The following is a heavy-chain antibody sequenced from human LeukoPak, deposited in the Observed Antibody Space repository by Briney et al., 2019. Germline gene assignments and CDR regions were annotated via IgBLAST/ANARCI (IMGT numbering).Heavy chain of an antibody. J-gene: IGHJ4*02. CDR2: ISGSGSST. V-gene: IGHV3-23*01. Sequence: VQSLRLSCAVSVFTFSSYAMSWVRQSPGKGLEWFSAISGSGSSTYYADSVKGRFTISRDNSKNTLYLQMNSLRAEDTAVYYCAKGLYSYGQAVFDYWGQGTLVTASS. CDR1: VFTFSSYA. CDR3: AKGLYSYGQAVFDY. D-gene: IGHD5-18*01.